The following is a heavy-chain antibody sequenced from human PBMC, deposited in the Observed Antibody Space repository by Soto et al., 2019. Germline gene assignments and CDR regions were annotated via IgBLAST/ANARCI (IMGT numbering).Heavy chain of an antibody. D-gene: IGHD5-12*01. Sequence: EVLLVESGGGLVQPGRSLRLSCAASGFRFDGYAMHWVRQVPGKGLEWVSGISWNSGSIAYADSVKGRFTISRDNAKNSLLLQMNSLRGEDTALYYCPKTRYTMATVSDYWGQGTLVTVSS. CDR1: GFRFDGYA. V-gene: IGHV3-9*01. CDR2: ISWNSGSI. J-gene: IGHJ4*02. CDR3: PKTRYTMATVSDY.